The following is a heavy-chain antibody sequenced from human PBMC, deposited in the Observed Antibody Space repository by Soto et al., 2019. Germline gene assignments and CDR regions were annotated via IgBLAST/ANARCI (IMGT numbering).Heavy chain of an antibody. D-gene: IGHD3-10*01. V-gene: IGHV4-31*03. CDR3: ARDYYGAGSQYYYYGMEV. CDR1: GDSITSGGYY. Sequence: PSETLSLTCTVSGDSITSGGYYWSWLRQPPGKGLEWIGYIYHSGGASYNPSLRGRAVISIDTSKNQFSLRLNAVTAADTATYYCARDYYGAGSQYYYYGMEVWGQGTQGTV. CDR2: IYHSGGA. J-gene: IGHJ6*02.